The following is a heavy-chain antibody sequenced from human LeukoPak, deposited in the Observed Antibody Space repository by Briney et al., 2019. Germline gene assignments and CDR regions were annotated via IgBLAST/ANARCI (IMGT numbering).Heavy chain of an antibody. CDR3: ARAAVTGEFDY. Sequence: SETLSLTCTVSGGSISSYYWSWIRQPPEKGLEWIGYIYYSGSTNYNPSLKSRVTISVDTSKNQFSLKLSSVTAADTAVYYCARAAVTGEFDYWGQGTLVTVSS. CDR1: GGSISSYY. V-gene: IGHV4-59*12. CDR2: IYYSGST. D-gene: IGHD1-20*01. J-gene: IGHJ4*02.